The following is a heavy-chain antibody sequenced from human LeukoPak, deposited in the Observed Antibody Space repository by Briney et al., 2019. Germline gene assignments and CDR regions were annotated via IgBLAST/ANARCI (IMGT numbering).Heavy chain of an antibody. V-gene: IGHV4-59*08. CDR2: IFYIGNT. CDR1: GASITSNY. Sequence: LETLSLTCNVSGASITSNYWSWIRQPPGKGLEWIGYIFYIGNTDYNPSLKSRVTISLDMSKTQFSLKLNSVTAADTAVYYCARLLRSVTTSAIWYFDLWGRGTLVTVSS. D-gene: IGHD4-17*01. J-gene: IGHJ2*01. CDR3: ARLLRSVTTSAIWYFDL.